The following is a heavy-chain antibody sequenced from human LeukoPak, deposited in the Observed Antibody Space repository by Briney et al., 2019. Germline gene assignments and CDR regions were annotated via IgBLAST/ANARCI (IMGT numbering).Heavy chain of an antibody. J-gene: IGHJ4*02. CDR1: GFTFRNFA. V-gene: IGHV3-23*01. CDR3: AKDGQSFNSMYDYFDS. D-gene: IGHD2-8*01. CDR2: IGGGDA. Sequence: GGSLRLSCSASGFTFRNFAISWVRQAPGKGLEWVSSIGGGDAHYADSVKGRFTISRDDSRSTVDLQMSSLRAEDTAVYYCAKDGQSFNSMYDYFDSWGQGTLVTVSS.